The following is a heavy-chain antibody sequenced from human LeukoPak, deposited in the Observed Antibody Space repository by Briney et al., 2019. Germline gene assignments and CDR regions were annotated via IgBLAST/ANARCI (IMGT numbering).Heavy chain of an antibody. CDR3: ATDGPSPAHSDY. CDR2: IYPGDSDT. CDR1: GYSFTSYW. Sequence: GESLKISCKGSGYSFTSYWIGWVRQLPGKGLEWMGIIYPGDSDTRYSPSFQGQVTISADKSISTAYLQWSSLKASHAPMSYCATDGPSPAHSDYCGQGPLLTGSS. J-gene: IGHJ4*02. V-gene: IGHV5-51*01. D-gene: IGHD6-6*01.